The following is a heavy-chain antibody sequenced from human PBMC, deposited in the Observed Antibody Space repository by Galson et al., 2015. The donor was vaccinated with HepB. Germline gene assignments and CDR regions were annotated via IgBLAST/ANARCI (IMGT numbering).Heavy chain of an antibody. D-gene: IGHD3-22*01. J-gene: IGHJ3*02. Sequence: QSGAEVKKPGESLKISCKGAGYNFTSYWIGWVRQMPGKGLEWMGMIYPDDSETTYSPSFQGQVTISGDKSIRTAYLQWSRLKASDTATYYCASLMSYQHSVGYYQRHDVFNIWGQGTMVTVSS. CDR2: IYPDDSET. V-gene: IGHV5-51*01. CDR1: GYNFTSYW. CDR3: ASLMSYQHSVGYYQRHDVFNI.